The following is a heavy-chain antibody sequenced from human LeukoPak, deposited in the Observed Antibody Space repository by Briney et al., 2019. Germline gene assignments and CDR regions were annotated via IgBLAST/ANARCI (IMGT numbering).Heavy chain of an antibody. CDR2: IRSKANSYAT. D-gene: IGHD6-6*01. J-gene: IGHJ4*02. V-gene: IGHV3-73*01. Sequence: GGSLKLSCAAAGFTFSGSAMHWVRQASGKGLEWVGRIRSKANSYATAYAASVKGRFTISRDDSKNTAYLQMNSLKTEDTAVYYCTRTELGFDYWGQGTLVSVSS. CDR3: TRTELGFDY. CDR1: GFTFSGSA.